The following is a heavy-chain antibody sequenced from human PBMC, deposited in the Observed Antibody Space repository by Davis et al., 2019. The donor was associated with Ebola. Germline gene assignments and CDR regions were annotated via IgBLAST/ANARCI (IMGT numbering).Heavy chain of an antibody. D-gene: IGHD2-2*01. Sequence: PGGSLRLSCEVSGFTISNYAMSWVRQAPGKGLEWVSGIGSSDGNTYYADSLKGRSTISRDNSKNTLYLQMNSLRVEDTAVYYCANKLVPASRWGQGTLVTVSS. J-gene: IGHJ4*02. CDR1: GFTISNYA. CDR2: IGSSDGNT. CDR3: ANKLVPASR. V-gene: IGHV3-23*01.